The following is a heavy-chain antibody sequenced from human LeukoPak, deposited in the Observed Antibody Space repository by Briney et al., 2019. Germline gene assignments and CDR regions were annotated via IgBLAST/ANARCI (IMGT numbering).Heavy chain of an antibody. D-gene: IGHD2-15*01. Sequence: GGSLRLSCAASGFTFSSYGMHWVRQAPGKGLEWVAVISYDGSNKYYADSVKGRFTISRDNSKNTLYLQMNSLRAEDTAVYYCTRDTLYCSGGYCYHDIWGQGTMVTVSS. CDR2: ISYDGSNK. J-gene: IGHJ3*02. CDR1: GFTFSSYG. CDR3: TRDTLYCSGGYCYHDI. V-gene: IGHV3-30-3*01.